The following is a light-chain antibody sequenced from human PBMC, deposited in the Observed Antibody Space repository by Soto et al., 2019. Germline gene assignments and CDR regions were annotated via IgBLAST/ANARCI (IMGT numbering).Light chain of an antibody. CDR2: DGS. CDR3: QQFHSQPLT. J-gene: IGKJ4*01. Sequence: DIQMTQSPSSLSASVGDRVTITCQASQDISKYVNWYQQKPGTAPNLLIYDGSNVQLGVPSRFSVSGSGTYFTFIISSLRPEDIATYYCQQFHSQPLTFGGGTKVEIK. V-gene: IGKV1-33*01. CDR1: QDISKY.